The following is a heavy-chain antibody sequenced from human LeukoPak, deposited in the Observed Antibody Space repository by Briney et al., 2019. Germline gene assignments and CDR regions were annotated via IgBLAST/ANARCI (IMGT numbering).Heavy chain of an antibody. CDR2: IYPGDSDT. CDR1: GYIFTSYW. CDR3: ARLAAAGPTYDRY. J-gene: IGHJ4*02. V-gene: IGHV5-51*01. Sequence: GASLKISCKGSGYIFTSYWIGWVRQLPGKGLEWMGIIYPGDSDTRYSPSFQGQVTISADQSISTAYLQWSSLKASDTAMYYCARLAAAGPTYDRYWGQGTLVTVSS. D-gene: IGHD6-13*01.